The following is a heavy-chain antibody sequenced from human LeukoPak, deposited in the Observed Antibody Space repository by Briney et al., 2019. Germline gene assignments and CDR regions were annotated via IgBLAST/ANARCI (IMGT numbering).Heavy chain of an antibody. V-gene: IGHV3-23*01. CDR1: RFTFSSYA. D-gene: IGHD3-3*01. CDR3: AKDSFWSGYFRDLDY. J-gene: IGHJ4*02. Sequence: GGSLRLSCAASRFTFSSYAMSWVRQAPGKGLEWVSAISGSGGSTYYADSVKGRFTISRDNSKNTLYLQMNSLRAEDTAVYYCAKDSFWSGYFRDLDYWGQGTLVTVSS. CDR2: ISGSGGST.